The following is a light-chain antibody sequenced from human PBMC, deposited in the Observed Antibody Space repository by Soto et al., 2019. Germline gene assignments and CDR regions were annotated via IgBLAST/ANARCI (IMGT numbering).Light chain of an antibody. V-gene: IGKV3-11*01. CDR1: QSVSHA. Sequence: EVVLTQSPATLSLSPGDRATLSCRASQSVSHALAWYQQKPGQAPRLLIHDASRRATGIPARFSGSGSETDFALTISSLEPEDFAVDYCQQRGSWPPSITFGQGTRLEIK. CDR2: DAS. CDR3: QQRGSWPPSIT. J-gene: IGKJ5*01.